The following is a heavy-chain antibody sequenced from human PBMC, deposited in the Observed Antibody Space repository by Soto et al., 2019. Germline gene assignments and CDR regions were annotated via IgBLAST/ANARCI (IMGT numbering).Heavy chain of an antibody. Sequence: QVQLVQSGAEVKKPGASVKVSCKASGYTFTSYGISWVRQAPGQGLECMGWISAYNGNTNYAQKLQGRVTMTTDTSTSTAYMELRSLRSDDTAVYYCARRLCSDYGGNCDDAFDIWGQGTMVTVSS. CDR1: GYTFTSYG. CDR2: ISAYNGNT. D-gene: IGHD4-17*01. V-gene: IGHV1-18*01. J-gene: IGHJ3*02. CDR3: ARRLCSDYGGNCDDAFDI.